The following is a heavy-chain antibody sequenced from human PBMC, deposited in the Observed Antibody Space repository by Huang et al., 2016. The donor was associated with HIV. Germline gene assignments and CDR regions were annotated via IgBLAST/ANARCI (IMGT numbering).Heavy chain of an antibody. CDR3: AGRQAARPSYYYYYQMDV. CDR2: IMPVCGTP. V-gene: IGHV1-69*01. D-gene: IGHD6-6*01. CDR1: GGTFSSFV. Sequence: QVQLVQSGAAVKKPGSSVKVSCKASGGTFSSFVISWVRQAPGQGLEWKGGIMPVCGTPNHARKVEGRVTITADESTSTAYMELSSLRSEDTALYYCAGRQAARPSYYYYYQMDVWGQGTTVTVSS. J-gene: IGHJ6*02.